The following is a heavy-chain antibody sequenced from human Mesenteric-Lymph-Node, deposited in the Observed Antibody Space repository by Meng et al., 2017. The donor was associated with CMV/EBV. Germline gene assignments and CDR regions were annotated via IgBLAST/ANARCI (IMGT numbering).Heavy chain of an antibody. Sequence: GGSLRLSCAASGFTVSSNYMSWVRQAPGTGLEWVSLTYSGGSTYYADSVKGRFTISRDNSENTLYLQMNSLKTEDTAVYYCTTGGDYYDSSGYYFEAFDIWGQGTMVTVSS. J-gene: IGHJ3*02. V-gene: IGHV3-53*01. CDR3: TTGGDYYDSSGYYFEAFDI. CDR1: GFTVSSNY. D-gene: IGHD3-22*01. CDR2: TYSGGST.